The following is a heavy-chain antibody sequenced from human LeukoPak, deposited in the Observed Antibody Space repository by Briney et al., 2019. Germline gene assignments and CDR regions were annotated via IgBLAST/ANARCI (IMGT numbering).Heavy chain of an antibody. Sequence: SETLSLTCTVSGGSISSYYWSWIRQPPGKRLEWIGYIYYSGSTNYNPSLKSRFTKSVDTSKNQFSLKLSSVTAADTAVYYCASGSSNYAHDAFDIWGQGTMVTVSS. CDR3: ASGSSNYAHDAFDI. V-gene: IGHV4-59*01. J-gene: IGHJ3*02. CDR2: IYYSGST. CDR1: GGSISSYY. D-gene: IGHD4-11*01.